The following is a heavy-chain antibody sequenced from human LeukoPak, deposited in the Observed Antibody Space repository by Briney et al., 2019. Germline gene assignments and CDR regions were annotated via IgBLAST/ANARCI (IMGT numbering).Heavy chain of an antibody. CDR1: GGSISSGGYS. V-gene: IGHV4-30-2*01. J-gene: IGHJ2*01. D-gene: IGHD3-9*01. CDR2: IYHNGDT. Sequence: PSETLSLTCAVSGGSISSGGYSWSWIRQPPGKGLEWIGYIYHNGDTYYNPSLKSRVTISIDRSKNQFSLKLSSVTAADTAVYYCARALRYFDWLLDYWYFDLWGRGTLVTVSS. CDR3: ARALRYFDWLLDYWYFDL.